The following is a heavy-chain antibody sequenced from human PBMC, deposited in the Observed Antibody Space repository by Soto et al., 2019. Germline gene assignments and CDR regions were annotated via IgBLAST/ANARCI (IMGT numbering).Heavy chain of an antibody. Sequence: SETLSLTCTVSGGSISSSSYYWGWIRQPPGKGLEWIGSIYYSGSTYYNPSLKSRVTISVDTSKNQFSLKLSSVTAADTAVFFCARVIIAKFYFDSWGQGNLVTVS. CDR3: ARVIIAKFYFDS. CDR2: IYYSGST. CDR1: GGSISSSSYY. J-gene: IGHJ4*02. V-gene: IGHV4-39*07. D-gene: IGHD3-3*01.